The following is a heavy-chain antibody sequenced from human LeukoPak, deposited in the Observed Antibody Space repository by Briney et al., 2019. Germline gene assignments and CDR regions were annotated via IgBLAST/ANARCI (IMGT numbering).Heavy chain of an antibody. CDR1: GFTFSSYE. Sequence: GGSLRLSCAASGFTFSSYEMNWVRQAPGKGLEWVSAITRSGGNTYFTDSMKGRFTISRDTSKKTLYLQMSSLRAEDTAIYYCAREGIVGVITDWGQGTLVTVSS. V-gene: IGHV3-23*01. J-gene: IGHJ4*02. CDR2: ITRSGGNT. CDR3: AREGIVGVITD. D-gene: IGHD1-26*01.